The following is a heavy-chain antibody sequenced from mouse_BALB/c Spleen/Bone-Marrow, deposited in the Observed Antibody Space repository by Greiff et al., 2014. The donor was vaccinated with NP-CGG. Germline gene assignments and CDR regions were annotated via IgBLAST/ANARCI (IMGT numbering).Heavy chain of an antibody. J-gene: IGHJ4*01. CDR1: GYTFSSYW. V-gene: IGHV1-9*01. Sequence: VQLQQSGAELMKPGASVKISCKATGYTFSSYWIEWVKQRPGHGLEWIGEILPGRGSTNYNEKFKGKATFTSDTSSNTAYMQLSRLTSEDSAVYYCARWDTTAMDYWGQGTSVTVSS. D-gene: IGHD1-1*01. CDR3: ARWDTTAMDY. CDR2: ILPGRGST.